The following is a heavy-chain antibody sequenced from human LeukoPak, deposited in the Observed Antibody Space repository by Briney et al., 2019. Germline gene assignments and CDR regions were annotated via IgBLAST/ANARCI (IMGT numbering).Heavy chain of an antibody. D-gene: IGHD1-26*01. CDR2: IYTSGST. CDR3: ARDTSDYSGSYFDY. Sequence: PSETLSLTCTVSGGSISSGSYYWSWIRQPAGKGLEWIGRIYTSGSTNYNPSLKGRVTISVDTSKSQFSLKLSSVTAADTAVYYCARDTSDYSGSYFDYWGQGTLVTVSS. V-gene: IGHV4-61*02. CDR1: GGSISSGSYY. J-gene: IGHJ4*02.